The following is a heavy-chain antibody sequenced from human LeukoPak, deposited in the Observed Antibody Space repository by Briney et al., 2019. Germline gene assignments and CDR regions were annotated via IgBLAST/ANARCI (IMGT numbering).Heavy chain of an antibody. CDR1: GFTFSSYG. Sequence: GRSLRLSCAASGFTFSSYGMHWVRQAPGKGLEWVSYISSSGITIYYADSVKGRFTISRDNAKNSLYLQMNSLRAEDSAVYYCAGGDVSGYDYSGSYSFDYCGQGTLVTVSS. D-gene: IGHD1-26*01. CDR2: ISSSGITI. CDR3: AGGDVSGYDYSGSYSFDY. J-gene: IGHJ4*02. V-gene: IGHV3-48*04.